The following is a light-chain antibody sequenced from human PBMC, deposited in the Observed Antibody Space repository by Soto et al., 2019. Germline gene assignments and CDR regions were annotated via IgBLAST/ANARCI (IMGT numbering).Light chain of an antibody. J-gene: IGLJ1*01. Sequence: QSVLTQPASVSGSPGQSITISCTGTSSDVGSYNLVSWYQQHPGKAPKLMIYEGSKRPSGVSNRFSGSKSGNTASLTISGLQAEDEAAYYCCSYAGSSTLVFGPGTKVTVL. CDR2: EGS. CDR3: CSYAGSSTLV. CDR1: SSDVGSYNL. V-gene: IGLV2-23*01.